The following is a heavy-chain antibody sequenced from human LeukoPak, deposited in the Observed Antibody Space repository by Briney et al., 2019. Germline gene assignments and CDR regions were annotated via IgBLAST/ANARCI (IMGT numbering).Heavy chain of an antibody. D-gene: IGHD6-13*01. J-gene: IGHJ4*02. Sequence: GGSLRLSCAASGFTFSTYSFNWVRQRPPQGLGCVSFISSSSSYLFYADSVQGRFTISRDNAKNSLFLQMNSLRAEDTAVYYCARVGSTWYFDSWGQGILVTVSS. CDR2: ISSSSSYL. CDR3: ARVGSTWYFDS. V-gene: IGHV3-21*01. CDR1: GFTFSTYS.